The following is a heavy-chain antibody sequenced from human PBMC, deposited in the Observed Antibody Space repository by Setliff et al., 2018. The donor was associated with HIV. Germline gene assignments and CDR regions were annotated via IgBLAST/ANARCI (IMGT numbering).Heavy chain of an antibody. J-gene: IGHJ4*01. D-gene: IGHD3-16*02. CDR3: ARDDYVWGTYRALDY. V-gene: IGHV3-11*04. CDR2: ISSSGNTI. CDR1: GFTLSDYY. Sequence: KTGGSLRLSCAASGFTLSDYYMSWVRQAPGKRLEWISYISSSGNTIYYADSVKGRFTISRDNAENSLFLQMSSLTAEDTAVYYCARDDYVWGTYRALDYWGHGELVTVSS.